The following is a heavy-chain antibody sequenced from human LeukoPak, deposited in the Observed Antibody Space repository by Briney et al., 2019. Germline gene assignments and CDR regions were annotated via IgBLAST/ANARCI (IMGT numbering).Heavy chain of an antibody. V-gene: IGHV3-7*01. Sequence: GGSLRLSCEASEFTFSSYWMSWVRQAPGKGLEWVPNIKQDGSEKYYMDSVKGRFTISRDNAKNSLYLQMSSLRAEDTAVYYCARDTYDSSGYYAHLDYWGQGALVTVSS. D-gene: IGHD3-22*01. CDR1: EFTFSSYW. J-gene: IGHJ4*02. CDR2: IKQDGSEK. CDR3: ARDTYDSSGYYAHLDY.